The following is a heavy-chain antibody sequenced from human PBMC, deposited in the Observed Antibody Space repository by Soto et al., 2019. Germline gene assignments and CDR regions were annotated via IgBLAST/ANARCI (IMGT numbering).Heavy chain of an antibody. V-gene: IGHV3-30-3*01. CDR3: ARSRNGAVPDSINF. J-gene: IGHJ4*02. CDR2: ISRDGSSK. CDR1: GFTFSRFA. D-gene: IGHD2-8*01. Sequence: VGSLRLSCVGSGFTFSRFAIHWVRQAPGEGLEWVAVISRDGSSKYYGDSVKGRFTVSRDNPNNTVYLSMTGLRPDDTAVFYCARSRNGAVPDSINFWGQGTLVTVSS.